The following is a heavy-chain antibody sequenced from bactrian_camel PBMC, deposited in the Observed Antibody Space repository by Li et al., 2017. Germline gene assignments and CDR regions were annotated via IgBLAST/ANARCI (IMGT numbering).Heavy chain of an antibody. Sequence: VQLVESGGGSVQPGGSLRLSCAASGFAFSSYEMSWVRQAPGKGFEWLSSINYNSERLNYADSVKGRFSISQDNGANTIYLQMNNLKPEDTAMYYCAAAVIIVPGDPWGGGACSPEAHFRYFGQGTQVTVS. CDR2: INYNSERL. J-gene: IGHJ4*01. CDR1: GFAFSSYE. V-gene: IGHV3S40*01. D-gene: IGHD2*01.